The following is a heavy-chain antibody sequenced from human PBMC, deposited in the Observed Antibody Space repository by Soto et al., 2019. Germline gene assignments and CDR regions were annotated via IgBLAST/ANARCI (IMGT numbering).Heavy chain of an antibody. J-gene: IGHJ6*02. CDR2: IYYRGST. D-gene: IGHD6-19*01. CDR1: GGSISSYY. Sequence: QVQLQESGPGLVKPSETLSLTCTVSGGSISSYYWSWIRQPPGKGLEWIGYIYYRGSTNYNPSLKSRVTISVDTSKNQFSLKLSSVTAADTAVYYCARREWGGEIAVAGHYYGMDVWGQGTTVTVSS. CDR3: ARREWGGEIAVAGHYYGMDV. V-gene: IGHV4-59*08.